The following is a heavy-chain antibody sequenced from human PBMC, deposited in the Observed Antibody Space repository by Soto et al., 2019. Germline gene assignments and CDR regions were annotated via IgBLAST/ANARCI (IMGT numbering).Heavy chain of an antibody. CDR1: GGSISSGGYY. CDR2: IYYSGST. CDR3: ARGHRRAAARSYWCFDL. V-gene: IGHV4-31*03. D-gene: IGHD6-13*01. J-gene: IGHJ2*01. Sequence: PSETLSLTCTVSGGSISSGGYYWSWIRQHPGKGPEWIGYIYYSGSTYYNPSLKSRVTISIDASKRQFSLKLSSVTAADTAVYFCARGHRRAAARSYWCFDLWGRGTPVTVSS.